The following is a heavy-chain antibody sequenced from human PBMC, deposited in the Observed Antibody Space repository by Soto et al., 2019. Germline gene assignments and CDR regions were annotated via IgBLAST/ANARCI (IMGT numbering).Heavy chain of an antibody. CDR1: GFTFSNYG. D-gene: IGHD4-17*01. V-gene: IGHV3-30-3*01. CDR3: AGGGYGDSHAESLQH. J-gene: IGHJ1*01. CDR2: ISYDGSSK. Sequence: QVQLVESGGGVVQPGRSLRLSCAASGFTFSNYGMHWVRQAPGKGLEWGALISYDGSSKDYADSVKGRFTISRDNSKSTLVLQMNSLRGEDTGVYYGAGGGYGDSHAESLQHWGQGTLVTVS.